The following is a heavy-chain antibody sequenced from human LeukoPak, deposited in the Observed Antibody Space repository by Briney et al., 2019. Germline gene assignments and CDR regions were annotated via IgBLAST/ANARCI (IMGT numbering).Heavy chain of an antibody. D-gene: IGHD2-21*02. J-gene: IGHJ2*01. V-gene: IGHV1-2*02. Sequence: GASVKVSCKVSGYTLTELSMHWVRQAPGQGLEWMGWINPNSGGTNYAQKFQGRVTMTRDTSISTAYMELSRLRSDDTAVYYCARGPLAHAYCGGDCYSFSFANWYFDLWGRGTLVTVSS. CDR3: ARGPLAHAYCGGDCYSFSFANWYFDL. CDR1: GYTLTELS. CDR2: INPNSGGT.